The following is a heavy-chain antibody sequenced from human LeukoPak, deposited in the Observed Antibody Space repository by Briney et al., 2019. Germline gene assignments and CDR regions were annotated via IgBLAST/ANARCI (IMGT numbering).Heavy chain of an antibody. J-gene: IGHJ4*02. V-gene: IGHV1-18*01. D-gene: IGHD2-15*01. Sequence: ASVKVSCKASGYTFTSYGISWVRQAPGQGLEWMGWISAYNGNTNYAQKLQGRVTMTTDTSASTAYMELRSLRSDDTAVYYCARDGRAGLIGGPWFFDYWGQGTLVTVSS. CDR2: ISAYNGNT. CDR3: ARDGRAGLIGGPWFFDY. CDR1: GYTFTSYG.